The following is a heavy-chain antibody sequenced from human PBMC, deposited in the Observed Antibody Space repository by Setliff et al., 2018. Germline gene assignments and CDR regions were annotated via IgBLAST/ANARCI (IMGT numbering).Heavy chain of an antibody. V-gene: IGHV1-46*01. D-gene: IGHD2-21*01. Sequence: ASVKVSCKASRYTFSGYYIHWVRQAPGQGLEWMGIINPSGGHANYAQNFQGRVTITTDESTSTAYMELSSLRSEDSAVYFCARETVVVISSTKYYYYMDVWGEGTTVTVSS. CDR1: RYTFSGYY. CDR3: ARETVVVISSTKYYYYMDV. J-gene: IGHJ6*03. CDR2: INPSGGHA.